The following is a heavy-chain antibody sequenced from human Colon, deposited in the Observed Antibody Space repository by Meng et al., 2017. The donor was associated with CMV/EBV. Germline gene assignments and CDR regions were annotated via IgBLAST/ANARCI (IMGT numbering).Heavy chain of an antibody. CDR3: AHSGRDSSGSYYFDY. Sequence: SGPTLVKPTQTLTLTCTFSGFSLSTSEVGVGWIRQPPGKALEWLALIYWNDDKRYSPSLKSRLTITKDTSKNQVVLTMTNMDPVDTATYYCAHSGRDSSGSYYFDYWGQGTLVTVSS. D-gene: IGHD3-22*01. J-gene: IGHJ4*02. V-gene: IGHV2-5*01. CDR2: IYWNDDK. CDR1: GFSLSTSEVG.